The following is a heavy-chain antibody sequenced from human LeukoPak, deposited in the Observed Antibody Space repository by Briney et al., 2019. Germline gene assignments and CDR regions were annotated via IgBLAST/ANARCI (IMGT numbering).Heavy chain of an antibody. Sequence: SETLSLTCTVSGGSISSSSYYWGWIRQPPGKGLEWIGSISYSGSTYYNPSLKSRVTISVDTSKNQFSLKLSSVPAADTAVYYCARSVDSLLNFDYWGQGTLVTVPS. J-gene: IGHJ4*02. CDR1: GGSISSSSYY. D-gene: IGHD3-22*01. CDR2: ISYSGST. CDR3: ARSVDSLLNFDY. V-gene: IGHV4-39*01.